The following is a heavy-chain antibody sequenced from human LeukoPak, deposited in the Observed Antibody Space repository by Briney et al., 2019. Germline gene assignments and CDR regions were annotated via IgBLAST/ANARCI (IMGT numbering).Heavy chain of an antibody. CDR1: GGSTSSSSYY. V-gene: IGHV4-39*07. Sequence: SETLSLTCTVSGGSTSSSSYYWGWIRQPPGKGLEWIGSIYYSGSTYYNPSLKSRVTISVDTSKNQFSLKLSSVTAADTAVYYCARESLIVVVPAAMFDPWGQGTLVTVSS. CDR2: IYYSGST. D-gene: IGHD2-2*01. J-gene: IGHJ5*02. CDR3: ARESLIVVVPAAMFDP.